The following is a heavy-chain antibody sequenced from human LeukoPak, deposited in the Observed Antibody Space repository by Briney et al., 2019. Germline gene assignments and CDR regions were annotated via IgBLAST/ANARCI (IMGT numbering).Heavy chain of an antibody. V-gene: IGHV1-18*01. CDR3: ARDHALYDSSGPSPFDY. Sequence: AQVRASCKAFGNTFTSYGISWLRRAPGQGLGGWGGFRVYNGNTNYAQKLQGRVTMTTDTSTSTAYMELRSLRSDDTAVYYCARDHALYDSSGPSPFDYWGQGTLVTVSS. D-gene: IGHD3-22*01. CDR1: GNTFTSYG. J-gene: IGHJ4*02. CDR2: FRVYNGNT.